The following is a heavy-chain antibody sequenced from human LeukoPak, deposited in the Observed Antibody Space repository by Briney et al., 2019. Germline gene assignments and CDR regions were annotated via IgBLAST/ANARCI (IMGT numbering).Heavy chain of an antibody. D-gene: IGHD2-21*02. CDR1: GFTFSSYA. V-gene: IGHV3-23*01. CDR3: AKEAYCGGDCYPNYFQH. Sequence: TGGSLRLSCAASGFTFSSYAMSWVRQAPGKGLEWVSAISGSGGSTYYADSVKGLFTISRDNSKNTLYLQMNSLRAEDTAVYYCAKEAYCGGDCYPNYFQHWGQGTLVTVSP. CDR2: ISGSGGST. J-gene: IGHJ1*01.